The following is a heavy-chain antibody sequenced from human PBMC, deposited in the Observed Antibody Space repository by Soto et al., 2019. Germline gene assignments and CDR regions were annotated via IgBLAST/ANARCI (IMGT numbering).Heavy chain of an antibody. CDR2: ITTYNGDT. CDR3: LRGHLGVVFDY. Sequence: QVQLVQSGAEVKQPGASVKVACKASGYSFTTYGISWVRQAPGQGLEWMGFITTYNGDTNYAQEFHDRVTMTTDTSTNTAYMELRSLRSGDTAVYYCLRGHLGVVFDYWGQGTLVTVSS. V-gene: IGHV1-18*01. D-gene: IGHD3-3*01. J-gene: IGHJ4*02. CDR1: GYSFTTYG.